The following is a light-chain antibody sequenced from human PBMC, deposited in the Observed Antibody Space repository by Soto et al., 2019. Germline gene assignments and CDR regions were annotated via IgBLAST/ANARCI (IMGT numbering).Light chain of an antibody. J-gene: IGKJ5*01. V-gene: IGKV1-5*03. CDR2: QAS. CDR1: QSISGY. Sequence: DIQMTQSPSTLSASVGDRFTITCRASQSISGYLAWYQQKPGKAPNLLIYQASTLQSGVPSRFSGSGFGTEFTLTISSLHPDDFATYSCQQYLRYPLTFGQGTRLEIK. CDR3: QQYLRYPLT.